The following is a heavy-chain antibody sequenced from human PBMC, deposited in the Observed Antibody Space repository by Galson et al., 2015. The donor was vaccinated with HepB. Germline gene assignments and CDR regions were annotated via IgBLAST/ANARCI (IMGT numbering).Heavy chain of an antibody. CDR2: IDPSDSYT. J-gene: IGHJ3*02. V-gene: IGHV5-10-1*01. CDR3: ARRIRDRIVAYDDDAFDI. Sequence: QSGAEVKKPGESLRISCNGSGYSFTSYWISWVRQMPGKGLEWMGRIDPSDSYTNYSPSFQGHVTISADKSISTAYLQWSSLKASDTAMYYCARRIRDRIVAYDDDAFDIWGQGTMVTVSS. CDR1: GYSFTSYW. D-gene: IGHD5-12*01.